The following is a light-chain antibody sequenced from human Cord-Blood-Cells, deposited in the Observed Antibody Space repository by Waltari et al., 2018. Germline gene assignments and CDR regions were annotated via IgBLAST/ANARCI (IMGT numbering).Light chain of an antibody. CDR1: SSDVWRYNL. CDR3: CSYAGSSTWV. CDR2: EGS. Sequence: QSALTQPASVSGSPGQSITIPCTGTSSDVWRYNLVSWYPQHPGKAPKLMIYEGSKRPSGVSNRFSCSKSGNTASLTSSRLQAEDEADYDCCSYAGSSTWVFGGGTKLTL. J-gene: IGLJ3*02. V-gene: IGLV2-23*01.